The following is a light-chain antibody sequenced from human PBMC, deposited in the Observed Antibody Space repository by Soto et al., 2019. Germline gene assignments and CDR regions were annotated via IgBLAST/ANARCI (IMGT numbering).Light chain of an antibody. V-gene: IGKV3-20*01. Sequence: EIVLTQSPGTLSLSPGERATLSCRASQSVSSSYLAWYQQKPGQAPRLLIYGASNRATGIPDRFSGSGSATDFTLTISRLEPEDFAVYYCQRYGTSPPLTFGGGTKVDIK. J-gene: IGKJ4*01. CDR3: QRYGTSPPLT. CDR1: QSVSSSY. CDR2: GAS.